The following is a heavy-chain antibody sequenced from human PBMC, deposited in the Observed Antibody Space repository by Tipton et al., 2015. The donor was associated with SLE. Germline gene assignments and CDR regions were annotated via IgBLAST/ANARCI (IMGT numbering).Heavy chain of an antibody. CDR1: GFTFSTYS. CDR2: ISSSSSTI. D-gene: IGHD4-17*01. V-gene: IGHV3-48*01. Sequence: SLRLSCAASGFTFSTYSMNWVRQAPGKGLEWVSYISSSSSTIYYADSVKGRFTISRDNAKNSLYLQMNSLRAEDTAVYYCAGTVYFDYWGQGTLVTVSS. CDR3: AGTVYFDY. J-gene: IGHJ4*02.